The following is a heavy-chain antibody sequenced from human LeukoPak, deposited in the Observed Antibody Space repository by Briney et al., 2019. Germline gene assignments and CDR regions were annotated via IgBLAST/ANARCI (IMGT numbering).Heavy chain of an antibody. CDR1: GYSFDTHW. V-gene: IGHV5-51*01. J-gene: IGHJ3*02. CDR3: ARQDTAMAPHAFDI. D-gene: IGHD5-18*01. CDR2: IYPGDSDT. Sequence: GESLKISCKGSGYSFDTHWIGWVCQVPGKGLEWMGIIYPGDSDTRYSPSFQGQVTISADKSISTAYLQWSSLKASDTAMYYCARQDTAMAPHAFDIWGQGTMVTVSS.